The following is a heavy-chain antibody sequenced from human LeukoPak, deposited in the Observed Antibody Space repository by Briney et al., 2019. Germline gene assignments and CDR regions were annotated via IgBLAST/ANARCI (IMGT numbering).Heavy chain of an antibody. Sequence: SETLSLTCIVSGASISNPSYHWGWIRQPLGKGLEWIGYIYYIGNTFYNPSLKSRVTISVNTSKNQFSLKLSSVTAADTAVYYCASAYCGGDCTPYWYFDLWGRGTLVTVSS. J-gene: IGHJ2*01. CDR2: IYYIGNT. D-gene: IGHD2-21*02. V-gene: IGHV4-30-4*08. CDR3: ASAYCGGDCTPYWYFDL. CDR1: GASISNPSYH.